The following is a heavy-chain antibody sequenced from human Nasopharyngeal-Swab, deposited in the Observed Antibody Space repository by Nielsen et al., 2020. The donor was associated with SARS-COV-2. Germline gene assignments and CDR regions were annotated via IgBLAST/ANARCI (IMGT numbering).Heavy chain of an antibody. J-gene: IGHJ6*02. Sequence: GGSLRLSCAASGFTFSSYAMSWVRQAPGKGLEWVSAISGSGGSIYYADSVKGRFTISRDNAKNSLYLQMNSLRAEDTAVYYCARETRGVNYYYYGLDVWGQGTTVTVSS. CDR2: ISGSGGSI. V-gene: IGHV3-23*01. D-gene: IGHD2-21*01. CDR1: GFTFSSYA. CDR3: ARETRGVNYYYYGLDV.